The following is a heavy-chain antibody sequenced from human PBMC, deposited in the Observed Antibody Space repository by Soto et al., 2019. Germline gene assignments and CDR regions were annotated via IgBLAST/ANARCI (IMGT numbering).Heavy chain of an antibody. V-gene: IGHV1-69*01. D-gene: IGHD3-16*01. CDR2: IIPVFGTA. CDR3: ARDRWGRDSVDS. J-gene: IGHJ5*01. CDR1: GGVFRNYA. Sequence: QVQLVQSGAEVKKPGSSVKVSCKASGGVFRNYAINWVRQAPGQGLEWMGGIIPVFGTADYPQKFQGRVTITADEATTTAYMELTRLKTEDTAVYFCARDRWGRDSVDSWGQGTLVTVAS.